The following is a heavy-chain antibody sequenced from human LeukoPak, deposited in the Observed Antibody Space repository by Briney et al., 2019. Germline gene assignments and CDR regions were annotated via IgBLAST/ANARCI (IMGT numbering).Heavy chain of an antibody. V-gene: IGHV1-18*01. D-gene: IGHD1/OR15-1a*01. CDR1: GYTFTNYG. CDR3: ARVPRLWNTAYGGMYFFDY. CDR2: ISTYNNNT. Sequence: ASVRVSCKASGYTFTNYGISWVRQAPGQGREWLGWISTYNNNTKYAQKFQGRVTMPADTSTTTAYLELSSLRADDTAVYYCARVPRLWNTAYGGMYFFDYWGQGTLVTVSS. J-gene: IGHJ4*02.